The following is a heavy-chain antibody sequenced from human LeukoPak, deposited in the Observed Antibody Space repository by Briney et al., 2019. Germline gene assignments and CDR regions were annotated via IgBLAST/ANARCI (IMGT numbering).Heavy chain of an antibody. CDR2: INPSGGST. CDR3: ARDYYDSSGYSYPLDY. V-gene: IGHV1-46*01. D-gene: IGHD3-22*01. CDR1: GYTFTSYY. J-gene: IGHJ4*02. Sequence: ASVKVSCKASGYTFTSYYMHWVRQAPGQGLEWMGIINPSGGSTSYAQKFQGRVTMTRDMSTSTVYMELSSLRSEDTAVYYCARDYYDSSGYSYPLDYWGQGTLVTVSS.